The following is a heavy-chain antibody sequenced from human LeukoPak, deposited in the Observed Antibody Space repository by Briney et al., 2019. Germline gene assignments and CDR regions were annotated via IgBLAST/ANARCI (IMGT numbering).Heavy chain of an antibody. CDR3: ARATRLTRYCSSTSCYPPSGLDV. J-gene: IGHJ6*02. CDR1: GGSISSYY. CDR2: IYYSGST. Sequence: SETLSLTCTVSGGSISSYYWSWIRQPPGKGLEWIGHIYYSGSTNYNPSLKSRVTISVDTSKNQFSLKLSSVTAADTAVYYCARATRLTRYCSSTSCYPPSGLDVWGQGTTVTVSS. D-gene: IGHD2-2*01. V-gene: IGHV4-59*01.